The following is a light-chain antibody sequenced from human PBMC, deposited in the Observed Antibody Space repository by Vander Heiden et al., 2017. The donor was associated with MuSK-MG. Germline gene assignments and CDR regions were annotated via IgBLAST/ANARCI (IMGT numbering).Light chain of an antibody. CDR3: SSYSGSTHVV. CDR1: SSDVGGYNS. CDR2: EVT. V-gene: IGLV2-8*01. J-gene: IGLJ2*01. Sequence: QSALTQPPSASGSPGQSVTISCTGTSSDVGGYNSVSWYPQHPGNAPKLMIYEVTKRPAGVPDRFSGSKSGNTASLTVSGLQAADEAHYYCSSYSGSTHVVIGGGTKLTVL.